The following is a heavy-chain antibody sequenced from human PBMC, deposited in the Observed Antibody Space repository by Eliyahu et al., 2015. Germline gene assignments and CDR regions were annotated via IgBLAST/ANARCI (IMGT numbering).Heavy chain of an antibody. CDR3: AKDIMQALVLTVYPYNYYGMDV. D-gene: IGHD3-9*01. J-gene: IGHJ6*02. CDR2: ISWNSGEK. V-gene: IGHV3-9*01. Sequence: EVQLVESGGGLVQPGRSLRLSCAASGFRFXXSAMXVVRQGPGMGLEWVXGISWNSGEKDYADSVKGRFIISRDNARKSLYLQMNSLRVEDTAFYYCAKDIMQALVLTVYPYNYYGMDVWGRGTTVTVSS. CDR1: GFRFXXSA.